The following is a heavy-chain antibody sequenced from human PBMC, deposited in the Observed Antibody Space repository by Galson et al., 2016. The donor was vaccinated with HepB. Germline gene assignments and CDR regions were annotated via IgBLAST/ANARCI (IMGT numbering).Heavy chain of an antibody. J-gene: IGHJ6*03. CDR3: ARRGYYYMDV. V-gene: IGHV1-69*01. CDR1: STYS. Sequence: STYSINWVRQAPGQGLEWMGGIIPIFARANYAQKFQGRVTITADESTSTVYMELSSLTSEDTAVYYCARRGYYYMDVWGKGTTVTISS. CDR2: IIPIFARA.